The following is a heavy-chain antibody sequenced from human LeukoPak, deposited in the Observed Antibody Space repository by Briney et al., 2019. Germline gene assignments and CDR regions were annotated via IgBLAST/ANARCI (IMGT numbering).Heavy chain of an antibody. Sequence: ASVTASCKVSGYTLTELSMHWVRQAPGKGPEWMGGFDPEDGETIYAQKFQGRVTMTEDTSTDTAYMELSSLRSEDTAVYYCATADYGDYVYAFDYWGQGTLVTISS. J-gene: IGHJ4*02. V-gene: IGHV1-24*01. CDR2: FDPEDGET. CDR1: GYTLTELS. D-gene: IGHD4-17*01. CDR3: ATADYGDYVYAFDY.